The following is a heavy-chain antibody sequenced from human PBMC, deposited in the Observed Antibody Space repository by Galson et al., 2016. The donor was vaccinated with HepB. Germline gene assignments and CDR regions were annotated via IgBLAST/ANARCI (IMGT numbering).Heavy chain of an antibody. J-gene: IGHJ4*02. CDR1: GGSISSYY. Sequence: LSLTCTVSGGSISSYYWSWIRQSPGRGLEWIGYIYYTGSTNYNASLKRRVTISVDTSKNQFSLNVTSVTAADTAVYYCARVRASGHRRAFDYWGQGSLVTVSS. CDR2: IYYTGST. D-gene: IGHD2-15*01. V-gene: IGHV4-59*01. CDR3: ARVRASGHRRAFDY.